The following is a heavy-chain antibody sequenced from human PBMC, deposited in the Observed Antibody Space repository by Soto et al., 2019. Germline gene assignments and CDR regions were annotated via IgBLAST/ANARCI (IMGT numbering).Heavy chain of an antibody. J-gene: IGHJ4*02. D-gene: IGHD2-21*02. CDR2: IIPIFGTA. Sequence: ASVKVSCKASGGTFSSYAISWVRQAPGQGLEWMGGIIPIFGTANYAQKFQGRVTITADESTSTAYMELSSLRSEDTAVYYCARGRYCGGDCYSGDYWGQGTLVTVSS. CDR1: GGTFSSYA. V-gene: IGHV1-69*13. CDR3: ARGRYCGGDCYSGDY.